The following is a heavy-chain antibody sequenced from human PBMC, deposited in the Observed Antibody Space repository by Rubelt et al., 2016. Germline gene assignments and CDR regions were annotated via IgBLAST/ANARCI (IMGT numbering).Heavy chain of an antibody. CDR3: TTDRYYYDSSGFPWFDP. CDR2: IKSKTDGGTT. CDR1: GFTFSNAW. Sequence: SLRLSCAASGFTFSNAWMSWVRQAPGKGLEWVGRIKSKTDGGTTDYAAPVKGRFTISRDDSKNTLYLQMHSLKPEDTAVYYCTTDRYYYDSSGFPWFDPWGQGTLVTVSS. V-gene: IGHV3-15*01. J-gene: IGHJ5*02. D-gene: IGHD3-22*01.